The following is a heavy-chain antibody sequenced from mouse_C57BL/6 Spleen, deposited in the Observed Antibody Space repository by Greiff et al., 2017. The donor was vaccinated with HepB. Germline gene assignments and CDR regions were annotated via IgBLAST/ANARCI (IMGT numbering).Heavy chain of an antibody. CDR1: GFTFSSYA. D-gene: IGHD1-1*01. CDR2: ISDGGSYT. V-gene: IGHV5-4*03. Sequence: DVMLVESGGGLVKPGGSLKLSCAASGFTFSSYAMSWVRQTPEKRLEWVATISDGGSYTYYPDNVKGRFTISRDNAKNNLYLQMSHLKSEDTAMYYCARLLRSDWGQGTLVTVSA. J-gene: IGHJ3*01. CDR3: ARLLRSD.